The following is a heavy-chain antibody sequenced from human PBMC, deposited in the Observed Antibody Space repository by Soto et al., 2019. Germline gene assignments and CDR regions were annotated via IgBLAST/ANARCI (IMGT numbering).Heavy chain of an antibody. CDR3: AKASSGWYHNFDY. D-gene: IGHD6-19*01. V-gene: IGHV4-59*08. CDR1: CGSISSYY. J-gene: IGHJ4*02. CDR2: IYYSGST. Sequence: SETLSLTCTVSCGSISSYYWSWIRQPPGKGLEWIGYIYYSGSTNYNPSLKSRVTISVDTSKNQFSLKLSSVTAADTAVYYCAKASSGWYHNFDYWGQGTLVTVSS.